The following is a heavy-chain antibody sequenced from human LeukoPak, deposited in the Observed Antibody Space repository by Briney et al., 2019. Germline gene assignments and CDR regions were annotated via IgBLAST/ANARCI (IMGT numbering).Heavy chain of an antibody. J-gene: IGHJ4*02. Sequence: PGGSLSLSCAASGFSLSSYALSWVRQAPGKGLEWVSAISGSGGSTYYADSVKGRFTIARDNSKNTLYLQMNSLRAEDTAVYYCAKERRSGYYIFPGPYDYWGQGTLVTVSS. V-gene: IGHV3-23*01. CDR1: GFSLSSYA. CDR3: AKERRSGYYIFPGPYDY. D-gene: IGHD3-3*01. CDR2: ISGSGGST.